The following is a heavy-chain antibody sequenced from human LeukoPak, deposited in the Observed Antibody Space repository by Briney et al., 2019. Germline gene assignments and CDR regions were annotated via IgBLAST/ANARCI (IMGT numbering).Heavy chain of an antibody. CDR3: ARTGYYYDSSGYFDY. CDR2: INNSGST. CDR1: GASFSGYY. D-gene: IGHD3-22*01. V-gene: IGHV4-34*01. J-gene: IGHJ4*02. Sequence: SETLSLTCAVCGASFSGYYWRGSRPPPGKGQEWIGEINNSGSTNYNPSLKSRVTISVDTSKNQFSLKLSSVTAADTAVYYCARTGYYYDSSGYFDYWGQGTLVTVSS.